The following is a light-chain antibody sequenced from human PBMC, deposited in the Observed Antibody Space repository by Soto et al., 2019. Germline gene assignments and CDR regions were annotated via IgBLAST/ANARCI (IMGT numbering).Light chain of an antibody. CDR1: QSISSW. Sequence: DIQMTQSPSTLSASVGDRVTIXXRASQSISSWLAWYQQKPGKAPKXLIYDASSLESGVPSRFSGSGSGTEFTLTISSLQPDDFATYYCQQYNSYSWTFGQGTRLEIK. CDR3: QQYNSYSWT. V-gene: IGKV1-5*01. J-gene: IGKJ5*01. CDR2: DAS.